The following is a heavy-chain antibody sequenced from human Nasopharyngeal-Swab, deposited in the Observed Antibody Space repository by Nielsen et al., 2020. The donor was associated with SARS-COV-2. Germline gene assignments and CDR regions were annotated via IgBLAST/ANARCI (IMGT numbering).Heavy chain of an antibody. CDR2: ISISNRYI. Sequence: GSLKISRAASGFVFSGYTINWVRQAPGKGLELGSSISISNRYIFYSDSVRGRFTVSRDNAKKSVWLQMDRLRVEDTAVYYCARSLGAEVLAVEHYWGQGTPVTVSS. V-gene: IGHV3-21*01. CDR3: ARSLGAEVLAVEHY. D-gene: IGHD3-10*01. CDR1: GFVFSGYT. J-gene: IGHJ4*02.